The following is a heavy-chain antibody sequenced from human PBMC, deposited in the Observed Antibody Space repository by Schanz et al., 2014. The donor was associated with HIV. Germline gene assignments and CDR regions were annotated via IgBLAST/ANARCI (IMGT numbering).Heavy chain of an antibody. CDR3: ARRDYGDYYYYYGMDV. V-gene: IGHV3-33*01. CDR1: GFTFSSYG. J-gene: IGHJ6*02. Sequence: QVQLVESGGGVVQPGRSLRLSCAASGFTFSSYGMYWVRQAPGKGLECVAVIWFDGSNKNYADSVKGRFTISRDNSKDTLYLQMNSLRAEDTAVYYCARRDYGDYYYYYGMDVWGQGTTVTVSS. D-gene: IGHD4-17*01. CDR2: IWFDGSNK.